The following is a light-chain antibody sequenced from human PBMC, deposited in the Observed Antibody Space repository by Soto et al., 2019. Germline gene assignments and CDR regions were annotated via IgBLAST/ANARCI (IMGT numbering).Light chain of an antibody. CDR3: QSYDSSLSAVV. CDR1: SSNIGADYD. J-gene: IGLJ3*02. CDR2: GNS. Sequence: QSVLTQPPSVSGAPGQRVTISCTGSSSNIGADYDVHWYQQLLGTAPKLLIYGNSNRPSWVPDRFSGSKSGTSASLAITGLQAEYEADYDCQSYDSSLSAVVFGGGTKLTVL. V-gene: IGLV1-40*01.